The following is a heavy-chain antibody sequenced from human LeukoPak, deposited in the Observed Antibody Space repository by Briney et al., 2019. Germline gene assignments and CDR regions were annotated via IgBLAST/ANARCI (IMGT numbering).Heavy chain of an antibody. CDR3: ARLSGAVVVPAADDAFDI. CDR2: INHSGST. J-gene: IGHJ3*02. Sequence: SETLSLTCAVYGGSFSGYYWSWIRQPPGKGLEWIGEINHSGSTNYNPPLKSRVTISVDTSKNQFSLKLSSVTAADTAVYYCARLSGAVVVPAADDAFDIWGQGTMVTVSS. CDR1: GGSFSGYY. V-gene: IGHV4-34*01. D-gene: IGHD2-2*01.